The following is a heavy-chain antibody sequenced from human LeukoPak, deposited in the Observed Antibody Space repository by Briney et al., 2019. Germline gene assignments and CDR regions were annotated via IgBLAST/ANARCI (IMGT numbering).Heavy chain of an antibody. J-gene: IGHJ4*02. D-gene: IGHD6-13*01. CDR3: AKVWGYSPASGDY. Sequence: GGSLRLSCAASGFTFSSYGMHWVRQAPGKGLEWVAVISYDGSNKYYADSVKGRFTISRDNSKNTLYLRMNSLRAEDTAVYYCAKVWGYSPASGDYWGQGTLVTVSS. V-gene: IGHV3-30*18. CDR1: GFTFSSYG. CDR2: ISYDGSNK.